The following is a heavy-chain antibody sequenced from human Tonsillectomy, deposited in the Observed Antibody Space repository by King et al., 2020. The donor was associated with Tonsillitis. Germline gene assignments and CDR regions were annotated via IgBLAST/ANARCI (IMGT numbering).Heavy chain of an antibody. CDR3: AKDRNLINTHFDY. CDR1: GFTFSSYA. J-gene: IGHJ4*02. Sequence: VQLVESGGGLVQPGGSLRLSCAASGFTFSSYAMSWVRQAPGKGLECVSGISGPGGSTYYADSVKGRFTISRDNSKNTLYLQMNSLRAEDTALYYCAKDRNLINTHFDYWGQGTLVTASS. V-gene: IGHV3-23*04. CDR2: ISGPGGST. D-gene: IGHD1-14*01.